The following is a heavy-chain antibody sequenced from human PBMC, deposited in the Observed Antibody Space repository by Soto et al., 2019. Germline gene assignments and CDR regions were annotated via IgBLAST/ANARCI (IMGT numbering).Heavy chain of an antibody. CDR2: ISAYNGNT. V-gene: IGHV1-18*01. D-gene: IGHD2-15*01. J-gene: IGHJ6*03. CDR1: GYTFTSYG. Sequence: GASVKVSCKASGYTFTSYGISWVRQAPGQGLEWMGWISAYNGNTNYAQKLQGRVTMTTDTSTSTAYMELRSLRSDDTAVYYCARGVIDCSGGSCYLVHYYYCYYMDVWGKGTTVTVSS. CDR3: ARGVIDCSGGSCYLVHYYYCYYMDV.